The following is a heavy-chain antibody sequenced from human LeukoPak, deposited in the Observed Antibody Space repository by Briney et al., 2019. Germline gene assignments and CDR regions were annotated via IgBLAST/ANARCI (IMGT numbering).Heavy chain of an antibody. CDR2: INPSGGST. D-gene: IGHD3-22*01. CDR1: GYTFTSYY. J-gene: IGHJ4*02. Sequence: ASVKVSCKASGYTFTSYYMHWVRQAPGQGLEWMGIINPSGGSTSYAQKFQGRLTMTRDTSISTAYMDLSSLRSDDTAVYYCARDHGPYYDIPLHYWGQGTLVTVSS. V-gene: IGHV1-46*01. CDR3: ARDHGPYYDIPLHY.